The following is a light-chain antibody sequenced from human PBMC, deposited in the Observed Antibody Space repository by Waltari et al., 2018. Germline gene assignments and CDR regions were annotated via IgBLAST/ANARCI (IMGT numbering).Light chain of an antibody. CDR1: QGINNY. J-gene: IGKJ1*01. Sequence: VIWMTQSPSLLSASPGDRVTITWRMSQGINNYLAWYQQIPAGAPDVLIYGASSLHSGVPSRFSGRGSGTDFTLTISSLQSEDVATYYCQHYYNFPWTFGQGTKVEIK. CDR3: QHYYNFPWT. V-gene: IGKV1D-8*03. CDR2: GAS.